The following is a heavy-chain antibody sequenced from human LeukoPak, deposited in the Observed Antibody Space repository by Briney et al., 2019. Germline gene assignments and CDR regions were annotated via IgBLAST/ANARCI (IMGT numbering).Heavy chain of an antibody. CDR3: AKGGRNSEGDY. D-gene: IGHD4-23*01. CDR1: GFSFSSYA. Sequence: GGSLRLSCAVSGFSFSSYAMTWVRQAPGKGLEWVSAISDGDAITYYADSVKGRFTISRDNSKNTLYLQMNSLRAEDTAVYSCAKGGRNSEGDYWGQGTLVTVSS. CDR2: ISDGDAIT. V-gene: IGHV3-23*01. J-gene: IGHJ4*02.